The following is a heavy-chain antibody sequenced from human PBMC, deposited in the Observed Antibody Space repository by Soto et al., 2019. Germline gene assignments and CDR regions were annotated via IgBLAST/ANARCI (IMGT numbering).Heavy chain of an antibody. CDR1: GFKSRSGSFY. J-gene: IGHJ4*02. CDR3: ARVPRTTLFDE. CDR2: IYYSGST. Sequence: PLVPTCLPRTVSGFKSRSGSFYWSRIRQPPGKGLEWIGYIYYSGSTNSNPSLKSRVAISVDTSKNQFSLKLSSVTAADTAVYYCARVPRTTLFDEWGQGTLVTFSS. V-gene: IGHV4-61*01. D-gene: IGHD1-26*01.